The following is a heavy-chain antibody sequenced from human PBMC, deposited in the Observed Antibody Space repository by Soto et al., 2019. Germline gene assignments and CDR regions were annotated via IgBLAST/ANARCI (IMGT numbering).Heavy chain of an antibody. CDR1: GFSLTTSGVS. D-gene: IGHD3-22*01. Sequence: QITLKESGPTLVKPTQTLTLTCTFSGFSLTTSGVSVGWIRQPPGKALEWLALIRWDDDKSYSPSLKGRLTISMDNSRXQVVLTMTNMDPVDTATYYCAHRLPHYYDSSGYIDWGQGFLVTVSP. J-gene: IGHJ4*02. CDR3: AHRLPHYYDSSGYID. V-gene: IGHV2-5*02. CDR2: IRWDDDK.